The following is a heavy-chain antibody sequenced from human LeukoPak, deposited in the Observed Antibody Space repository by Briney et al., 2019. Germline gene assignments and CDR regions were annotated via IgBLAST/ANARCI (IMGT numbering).Heavy chain of an antibody. CDR2: IFPVFGTS. CDR1: GGTFNNFA. J-gene: IGHJ3*02. V-gene: IGHV1-69*01. CDR3: ARGPHTSSWYKHAFDI. Sequence: SVKVSCKASGGTFNNFAICWVRQAPGQGLEWMGGIFPVFGTSTYAQKFQGRVTITADESTRTAHMELSSLRSDDTAVYYCARGPHTSSWYKHAFDIWAQGTMVTVSS. D-gene: IGHD6-13*01.